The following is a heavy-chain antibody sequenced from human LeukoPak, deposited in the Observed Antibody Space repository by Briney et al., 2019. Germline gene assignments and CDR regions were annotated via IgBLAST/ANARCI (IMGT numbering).Heavy chain of an antibody. Sequence: PGGSLRLSCEASGFTFSSYGMSWVRQAPGKGLEWVSGISGSGGSIYYADSLKGRFTISKDNSKNTLYLQMNSLRADDTAVYYCAHGTMYQLDSWGQGTLVTVSS. J-gene: IGHJ4*02. V-gene: IGHV3-23*01. CDR2: ISGSGGSI. D-gene: IGHD2-2*01. CDR1: GFTFSSYG. CDR3: AHGTMYQLDS.